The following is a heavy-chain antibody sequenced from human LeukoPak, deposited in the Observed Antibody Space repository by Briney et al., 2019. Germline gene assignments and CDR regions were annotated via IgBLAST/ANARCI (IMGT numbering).Heavy chain of an antibody. CDR1: GFTFSSYR. CDR2: ISSSSSTI. J-gene: IGHJ3*02. D-gene: IGHD3-10*01. Sequence: GGSLRLSCAASGFTFSSYRMNWVRQAPGKGLEWVSYISSSSSTIYYADSVKGRFTISRDNAKNSLYLQMNSLRDEDTAVYYCARDGTVRGVIIWDAFDIWGQGTMVTVSS. V-gene: IGHV3-48*02. CDR3: ARDGTVRGVIIWDAFDI.